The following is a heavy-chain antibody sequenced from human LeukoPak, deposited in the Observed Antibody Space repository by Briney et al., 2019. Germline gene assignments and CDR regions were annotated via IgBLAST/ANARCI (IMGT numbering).Heavy chain of an antibody. J-gene: IGHJ3*02. CDR1: GFTFSSYS. V-gene: IGHV3-48*04. CDR2: ISSSSSTI. Sequence: GGSLRLSCAASGFTFSSYSMNWVRQAPGKGLEWVSYISSSSSTIYYADSVKGRFTISRDNAKNSLYLQMHSLGAEDTAVYYCASEYCTSTSCSTLGPDDAFDIWGQGTMVTVSS. CDR3: ASEYCTSTSCSTLGPDDAFDI. D-gene: IGHD2-2*02.